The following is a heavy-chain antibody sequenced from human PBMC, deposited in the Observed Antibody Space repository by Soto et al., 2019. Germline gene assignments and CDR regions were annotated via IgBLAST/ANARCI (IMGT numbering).Heavy chain of an antibody. CDR1: GFTFRSYA. CDR2: ISRDGSNK. CDR3: ARSRSGAVADSFDF. J-gene: IGHJ4*02. V-gene: IGHV3-30*04. Sequence: QVQVVESGGGVVQPGRFLRLSCAASGFTFRSYAIHWVRQAPGKGLEWVAVISRDGSNKYYVDSVKGRFTISRDNSKDTVYLQMNSLRDEDSAMFYCARSRSGAVADSFDFWGQGTLVTVSS. D-gene: IGHD3-10*01.